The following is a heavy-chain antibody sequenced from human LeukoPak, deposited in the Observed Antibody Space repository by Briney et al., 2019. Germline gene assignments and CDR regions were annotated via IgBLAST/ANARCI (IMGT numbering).Heavy chain of an antibody. J-gene: IGHJ1*01. V-gene: IGHV3-74*01. CDR1: GFTFSSYW. Sequence: GGSLRLSCAASGFTFSSYWMHWVRQAPGKGLVWVSRIKSDGSTRYADSVKGRFTTSRDNAKSTVSLQMTSLRAEDTGVYYCARAPSEIGGYYPEYFRHWGQGTLVIVSS. D-gene: IGHD3-22*01. CDR2: IKSDGST. CDR3: ARAPSEIGGYYPEYFRH.